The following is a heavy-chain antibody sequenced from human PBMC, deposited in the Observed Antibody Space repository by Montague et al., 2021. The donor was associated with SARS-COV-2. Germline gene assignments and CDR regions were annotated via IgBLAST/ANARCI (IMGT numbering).Heavy chain of an antibody. CDR2: VSWDDDN. V-gene: IGHV2-5*02. J-gene: IGHJ4*02. Sequence: PALVKPTQTLTLTCTFSGFSLSTSGVGVGWIRQPPGKALEWHALVSWDDDNRYNPSVKRRVTVTKGTSENQVVLTMTNMDPVDTATYYCARRLYCSSTNCPYYFDKWGQGTLVIVSS. CDR3: ARRLYCSSTNCPYYFDK. CDR1: GFSLSTSGVG. D-gene: IGHD2-2*01.